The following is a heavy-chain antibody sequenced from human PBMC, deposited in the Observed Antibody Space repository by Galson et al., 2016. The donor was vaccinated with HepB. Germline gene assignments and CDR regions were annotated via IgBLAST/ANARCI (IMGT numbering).Heavy chain of an antibody. V-gene: IGHV4-31*03. CDR3: AGGGRKGLWGYYFDH. D-gene: IGHD5-18*01. CDR1: GGSISSGGYY. CDR2: IYHLGNT. Sequence: LSLTCTVSGGSISSGGYYWSWIRQHPGKGLEWIGYIYHLGNTYFNPSLKSRVTMSIDASKNQFSLKLSSVTAADTAVYYCAGGGRKGLWGYYFDHWGQGTLVPVSS. J-gene: IGHJ4*02.